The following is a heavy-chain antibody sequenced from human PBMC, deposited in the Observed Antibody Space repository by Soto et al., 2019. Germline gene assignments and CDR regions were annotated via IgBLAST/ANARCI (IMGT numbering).Heavy chain of an antibody. CDR2: INPSGGST. D-gene: IGHD6-13*01. Sequence: QVQLVQSGAEVKKPGASVKISCKASAYMFTNYYMYWVRQAPGQGLEWMGIINPSGGSTSYAQKFQGRVTMTRDTSTSTVYMELSSLRSEDTAVYYCASSGPSSPFDYWGQGTLVTVSS. CDR3: ASSGPSSPFDY. J-gene: IGHJ4*02. CDR1: AYMFTNYY. V-gene: IGHV1-46*01.